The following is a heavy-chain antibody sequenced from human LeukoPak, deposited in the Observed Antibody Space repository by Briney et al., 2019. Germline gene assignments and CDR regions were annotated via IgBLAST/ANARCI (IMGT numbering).Heavy chain of an antibody. V-gene: IGHV3-9*01. CDR2: ISWNSGSI. CDR1: GFTFHQYA. CDR3: AKDKAPLYSGYDWDLDF. J-gene: IGHJ4*02. D-gene: IGHD5-12*01. Sequence: GGSLRLSCAASGFTFHQYAIHWVRQVQGKGLEWVSGISWNSGSISYADSVKGRFTISRDSAKNSVYLQMNSLRPEDTALYYCAKDKAPLYSGYDWDLDFWGQGTLVTVSS.